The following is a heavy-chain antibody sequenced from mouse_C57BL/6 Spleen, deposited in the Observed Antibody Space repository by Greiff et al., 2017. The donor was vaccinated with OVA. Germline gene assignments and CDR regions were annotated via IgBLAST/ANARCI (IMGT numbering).Heavy chain of an antibody. D-gene: IGHD2-4*01. CDR1: GYTFTSYT. CDR3: ARSGDYGPFDY. J-gene: IGHJ2*01. Sequence: QVQLQQSGAELARPGASVKMSCKASGYTFTSYTMHWVNQRPGQGLEWIGYINPSSGYTKYNQKFKDKATLTADKSSSTAYMQLSSLTSEDSAVYYCARSGDYGPFDYWGQGTTLTVSS. V-gene: IGHV1-4*01. CDR2: INPSSGYT.